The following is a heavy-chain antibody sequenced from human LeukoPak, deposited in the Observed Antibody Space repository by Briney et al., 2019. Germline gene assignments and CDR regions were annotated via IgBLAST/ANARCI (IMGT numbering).Heavy chain of an antibody. Sequence: GGSLRLSCAASGFTFSNYSMNWVRQAPVKGLEWVSSIGSSSHFRYYADSLKGRVTISRDNAKNSLYLQMNSLRAEDTAVYYCARSCDGDCYSDYWGQGTLVTVAS. J-gene: IGHJ4*02. CDR3: ARSCDGDCYSDY. D-gene: IGHD2-21*02. CDR2: IGSSSHFR. CDR1: GFTFSNYS. V-gene: IGHV3-21*01.